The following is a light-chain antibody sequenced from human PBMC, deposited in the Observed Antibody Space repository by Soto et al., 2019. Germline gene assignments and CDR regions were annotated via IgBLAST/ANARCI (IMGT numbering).Light chain of an antibody. CDR3: QQYGSSPPWT. Sequence: EIVLTQSPGTLSLSPGERATLSCRASQSVSSTSLAWYQQKPGQAPRLLMYGSSSRATGIPDRVSGSGSGTDFTLAISRLEPEDCAVYYCQQYGSSPPWTFGQGTKVEIK. CDR1: QSVSSTS. V-gene: IGKV3-20*01. J-gene: IGKJ1*01. CDR2: GSS.